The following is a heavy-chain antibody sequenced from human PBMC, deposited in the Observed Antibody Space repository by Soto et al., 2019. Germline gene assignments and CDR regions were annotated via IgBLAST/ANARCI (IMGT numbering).Heavy chain of an antibody. D-gene: IGHD6-19*01. CDR2: ISDSGATT. CDR1: GFPFGENA. J-gene: IGHJ4*02. CDR3: AKEDTSSGSLDY. V-gene: IGHV3-23*01. Sequence: GGSLRLSCAASGFPFGENAMSWVRQAPGKGLEWVSGISDSGATTYYADSVRGRFTISRDNPKNTLYLQMKSLRAEDSASYYCAKEDTSSGSLDYWGQGALVTVSS.